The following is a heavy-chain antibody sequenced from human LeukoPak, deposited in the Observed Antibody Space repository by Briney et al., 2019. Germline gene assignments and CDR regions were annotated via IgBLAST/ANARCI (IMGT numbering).Heavy chain of an antibody. Sequence: ASVKVSCKASGYTFANFGITWVRQAPGQGLEWMGWISVYNGNTNYAQNLQGRVTLTPDTSTSTAYVALRSLRSDDTALYYCARTCSSSSCYMVHWGQGTLVPVPS. CDR2: ISVYNGNT. D-gene: IGHD2-2*02. CDR1: GYTFANFG. J-gene: IGHJ4*02. CDR3: ARTCSSSSCYMVH. V-gene: IGHV1-18*01.